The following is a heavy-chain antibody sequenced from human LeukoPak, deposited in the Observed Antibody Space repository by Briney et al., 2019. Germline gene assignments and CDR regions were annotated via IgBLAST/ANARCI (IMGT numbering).Heavy chain of an antibody. V-gene: IGHV4-30-4*01. D-gene: IGHD5-18*01. J-gene: IGHJ4*02. CDR3: ARDSYSYGYGGFDY. CDR2: IYSTGNT. CDR1: GGSISSGDRY. Sequence: SQTLSLTCTVSGGSISSGDRYWGWIRQSPGKGLVWFGYIYSTGNTYYNPSLKSRVIISVDTSKNQFSLELNSVTAADTAVYYCARDSYSYGYGGFDYWGQGILVTVSS.